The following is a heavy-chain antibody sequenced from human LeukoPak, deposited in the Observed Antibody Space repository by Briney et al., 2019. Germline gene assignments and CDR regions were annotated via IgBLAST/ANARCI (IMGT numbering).Heavy chain of an antibody. V-gene: IGHV1-2*02. Sequence: ASVNVSCKASGYTFTGYYMHWVRQAPGQGLEWMGWINPKSGGTNYAQKFQGRVTITRDTSISTAYMELGRLRSDDTAVYYCARISSSDAFDIWGQGTMVTVSS. CDR3: ARISSSDAFDI. J-gene: IGHJ3*02. D-gene: IGHD2-2*01. CDR1: GYTFTGYY. CDR2: INPKSGGT.